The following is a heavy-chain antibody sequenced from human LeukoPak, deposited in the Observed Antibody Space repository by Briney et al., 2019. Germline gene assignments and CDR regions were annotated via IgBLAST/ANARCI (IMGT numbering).Heavy chain of an antibody. Sequence: GGSLRLSCAASGFTFSGYSMNWVRQAPGKGLEWVSSISSSSSYIYYADSVKGRFTISRDNAKNSLYLQMNSLRAEDTAVYYCARGFGELPDYWGQGTLVTVSS. CDR1: GFTFSGYS. V-gene: IGHV3-21*01. CDR2: ISSSSSYI. CDR3: ARGFGELPDY. D-gene: IGHD3-10*01. J-gene: IGHJ4*02.